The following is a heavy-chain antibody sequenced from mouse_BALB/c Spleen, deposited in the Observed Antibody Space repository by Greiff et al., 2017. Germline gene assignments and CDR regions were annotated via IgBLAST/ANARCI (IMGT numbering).Heavy chain of an antibody. D-gene: IGHD2-3*01. CDR1: GFTFSSYG. Sequence: VQLKESGGDLVKPGGSLKLSCAASGFTFSSYGMSWVRQTPDKRLEWVATISSGGSYTYYPDSVKGRFTISRDNAKNTLYLQMSSLKSEDTAMYYCARDDVAWFAYWGQGTLVTVSA. J-gene: IGHJ3*01. CDR2: ISSGGSYT. V-gene: IGHV5-6*01. CDR3: ARDDVAWFAY.